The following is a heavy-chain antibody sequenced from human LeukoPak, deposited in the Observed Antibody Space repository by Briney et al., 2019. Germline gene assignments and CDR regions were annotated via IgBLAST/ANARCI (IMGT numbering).Heavy chain of an antibody. CDR2: MNPNSGNT. CDR3: ARGVIRGGGDY. J-gene: IGHJ4*02. D-gene: IGHD3-16*02. Sequence: ASVKVSCKASGYTFTSYDINWVRQATGQGLEWMGWMNPNSGNTGYAQKFQGRVTMTTDTSTSTAYMELRSLRSDDTAVYYCARGVIRGGGDYWGQGTLVTVSS. CDR1: GYTFTSYD. V-gene: IGHV1-8*02.